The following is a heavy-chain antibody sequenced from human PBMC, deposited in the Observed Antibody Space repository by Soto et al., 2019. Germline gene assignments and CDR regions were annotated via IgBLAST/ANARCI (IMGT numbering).Heavy chain of an antibody. V-gene: IGHV4-34*01. Sequence: SDTLSLTCAFYGGSFSGYDWTWIRQPPGTGLEWIGEINHSGSTNYNPSLKSRVTISVDTSKNQFSLKLTSVTAADTAVYYCARDKITGLFDYWGQGTLVTVS. CDR2: INHSGST. CDR3: ARDKITGLFDY. J-gene: IGHJ4*02. D-gene: IGHD1-1*01. CDR1: GGSFSGYD.